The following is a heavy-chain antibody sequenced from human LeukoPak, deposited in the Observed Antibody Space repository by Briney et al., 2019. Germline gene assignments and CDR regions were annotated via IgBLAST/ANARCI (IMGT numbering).Heavy chain of an antibody. CDR2: INTDGTVT. CDR1: GFTFSKYW. Sequence: PGGSLRLSCAASGFTFSKYWMLWVRQATGRGLESVSRINTDGTVTTYADSVKGRFTVSRDNAGNTMFLQMNSVRDEDTAVYYCATKQWLAPPPDSWGQGTPVTVSS. V-gene: IGHV3-74*01. D-gene: IGHD6-19*01. J-gene: IGHJ4*02. CDR3: ATKQWLAPPPDS.